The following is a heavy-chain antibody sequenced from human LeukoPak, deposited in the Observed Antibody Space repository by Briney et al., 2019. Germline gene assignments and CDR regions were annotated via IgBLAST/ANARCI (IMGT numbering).Heavy chain of an antibody. V-gene: IGHV3-23*01. CDR2: ISGSGGST. CDR3: AKDGGSYQGVFAFDI. D-gene: IGHD1-26*01. J-gene: IGHJ3*02. CDR1: GFTFSSYA. Sequence: TGGSLRLSCAASGFTFSSYAMSWVRQAPGKGLEWVSAISGSGGSTYYADSVKGRFTISRDNSKNTLYLQMNSLRAEDTAVYYCAKDGGSYQGVFAFDIWGQGTMVTVSS.